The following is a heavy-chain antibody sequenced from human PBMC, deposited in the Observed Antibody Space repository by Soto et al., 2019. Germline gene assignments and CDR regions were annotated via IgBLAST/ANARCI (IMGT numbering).Heavy chain of an antibody. CDR3: ASLDDIVGARDPIDY. V-gene: IGHV1-69*12. D-gene: IGHD1-26*01. CDR2: IIPIFGTA. Sequence: QVQLVQSGAEVKKPGSSVKVSCKASGGTFSSYAISWVRQAPGQGLEWMGGIIPIFGTANYAQKFQGRVTITADESTSTAYMELGSLRSDDTAVYYCASLDDIVGARDPIDYWGQGTLVTVSS. J-gene: IGHJ4*02. CDR1: GGTFSSYA.